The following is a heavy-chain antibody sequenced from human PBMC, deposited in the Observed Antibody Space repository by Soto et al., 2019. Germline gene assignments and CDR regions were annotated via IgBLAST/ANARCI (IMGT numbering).Heavy chain of an antibody. CDR1: GFTFSSYG. Sequence: PGGSLRLSCAASGFTFSSYGMHWVRQAPGKGLEWVAVISYDGSNKYYADSVKGRFTISRDNSKNTLYLQMNSLRAEDTAVYYCAKGIQLWYYYYYYGMDVWGQGTTVTVSS. CDR3: AKGIQLWYYYYYYGMDV. D-gene: IGHD5-18*01. J-gene: IGHJ6*02. CDR2: ISYDGSNK. V-gene: IGHV3-30*18.